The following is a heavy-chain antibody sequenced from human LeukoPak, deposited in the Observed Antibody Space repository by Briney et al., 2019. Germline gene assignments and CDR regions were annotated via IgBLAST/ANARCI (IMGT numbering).Heavy chain of an antibody. CDR1: GFMFSSNW. D-gene: IGHD5-24*01. V-gene: IGHV3-7*03. J-gene: IGHJ4*02. CDR2: IKEDGTET. CDR3: AKEGRSLQTY. Sequence: PGGSLRLSCAASGFMFSSNWMSWVRLAPGKGLEWVANIKEDGTETYYVDSVKGRFTISRDNAKNSLCLQMNSLRVEDTAVYYCAKEGRSLQTYWGQGTLVTVSS.